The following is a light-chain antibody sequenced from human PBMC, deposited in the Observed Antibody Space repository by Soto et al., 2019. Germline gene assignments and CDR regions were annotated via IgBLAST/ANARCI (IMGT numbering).Light chain of an antibody. Sequence: QSALTQPASVSGSPGQSITISCTGTSSDVGRYNLVSWYQQHPGKAPKLMIYEGSKRPSGVSNRFSGSKSGNTASLTISGLQAEYEADYYCCSYAGSSTFVFGGGTKLTVL. CDR3: CSYAGSSTFV. CDR2: EGS. CDR1: SSDVGRYNL. V-gene: IGLV2-23*03. J-gene: IGLJ2*01.